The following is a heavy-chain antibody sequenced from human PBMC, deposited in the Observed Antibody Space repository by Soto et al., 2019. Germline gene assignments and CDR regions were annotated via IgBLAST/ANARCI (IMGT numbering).Heavy chain of an antibody. Sequence: SETLSLTCTVSGGSISSGGYYWSWIRQHPGKGLEWIGYIYYSGSTYYNPSLKSRVTISVDTSKNQFSLKLSSVTAADTAVYYCARVRYDYDSSGYYPIDYWGQGTLVTVSS. J-gene: IGHJ4*02. CDR1: GGSISSGGYY. CDR3: ARVRYDYDSSGYYPIDY. CDR2: IYYSGST. D-gene: IGHD3-22*01. V-gene: IGHV4-31*03.